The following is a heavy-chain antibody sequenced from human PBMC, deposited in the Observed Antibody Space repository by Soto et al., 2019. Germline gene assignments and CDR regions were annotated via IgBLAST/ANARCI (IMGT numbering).Heavy chain of an antibody. CDR2: IKQDGSEK. CDR1: GFTFSSYW. J-gene: IGHJ4*02. V-gene: IGHV3-7*01. Sequence: EVQLVESGGGLVQPGGSLRLSCAASGFTFSSYWMSWVRQAPGKGLEWVANIKQDGSEKYYVDSVKGRFTISRDNAKNSLYLQMNSLRAEDTAVYYCARDYRYSKDDGYFDYWGQGTLVTVSS. D-gene: IGHD3-16*02. CDR3: ARDYRYSKDDGYFDY.